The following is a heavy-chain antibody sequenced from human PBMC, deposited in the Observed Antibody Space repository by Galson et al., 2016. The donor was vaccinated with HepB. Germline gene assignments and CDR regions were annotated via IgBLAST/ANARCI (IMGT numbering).Heavy chain of an antibody. CDR3: AKSVLEYDILTGYYRRGADY. V-gene: IGHV3-23*01. CDR1: GFTFSSYA. D-gene: IGHD3-9*01. CDR2: SGSGGPT. Sequence: SLRLSCAASGFTFSSYAMSWVRQAPGKGLEWVSSSGSGGPTCYADSVKGRFTISRDNSKNTLFLQMHSLRADDTAVYYCAKSVLEYDILTGYYRRGADYWGQGTRVTVSS. J-gene: IGHJ4*02.